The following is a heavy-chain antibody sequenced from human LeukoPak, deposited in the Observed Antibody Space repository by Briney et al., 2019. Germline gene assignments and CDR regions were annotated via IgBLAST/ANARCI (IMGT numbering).Heavy chain of an antibody. D-gene: IGHD3-22*01. CDR2: IDTNTGNP. J-gene: IGHJ4*02. Sequence: ASVKVSCKASGYTFSSNAVNWVRQAPGQGLEWMGWIDTNTGNPTYAQGFTGQFVFSLDTSVSTAYLQISSLKAEDTAEYFCARGYDSSGYFSDWGQGTLVTVSS. V-gene: IGHV7-4-1*02. CDR1: GYTFSSNA. CDR3: ARGYDSSGYFSD.